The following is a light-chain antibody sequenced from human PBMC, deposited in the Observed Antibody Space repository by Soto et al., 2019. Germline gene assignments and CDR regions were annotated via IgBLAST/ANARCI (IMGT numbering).Light chain of an antibody. CDR2: GAS. J-gene: IGKJ1*01. CDR3: QQYSRAPLT. CDR1: QSVTDNY. Sequence: EIVLTQSPATLSLSPWETGTLSCSASQSVTDNYLAWYQQKPGQAPRLVISGASSRTSGIPDRFSASGSGTDFTLTISRLEPEDFAVYYCQQYSRAPLTFGQGTKVDIK. V-gene: IGKV3-20*01.